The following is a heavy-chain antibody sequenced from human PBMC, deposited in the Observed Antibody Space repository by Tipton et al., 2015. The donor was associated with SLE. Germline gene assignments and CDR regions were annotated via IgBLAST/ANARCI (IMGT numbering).Heavy chain of an antibody. CDR2: IYYSGST. CDR3: ARGRLARYFDL. J-gene: IGHJ6*02. CDR1: GGSISSYY. D-gene: IGHD1-1*01. Sequence: TLSLTCTVSGGSISSYYWGWIRQPPGKGLEWIGSIYYSGSTYYNPSLKSRVTISVDTSKNQFSLKLISVTAADTAEYYCARGRLARYFDLWGQGTTVTVSS. V-gene: IGHV4-39*07.